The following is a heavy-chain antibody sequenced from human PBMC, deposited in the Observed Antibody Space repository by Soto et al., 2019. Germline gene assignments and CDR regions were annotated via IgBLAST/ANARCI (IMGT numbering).Heavy chain of an antibody. CDR3: ARVGVVRRNWFAP. Sequence: PSETLSLTCTVSGGSISSGDYYWSWIRQPPGKGLEWIGYIYYSGSTYYNPSLKSRVTISVDTSKNQFSLKLSSVTAADTAVYYWARVGVVRRNWFAPWGQGTLVTVSS. V-gene: IGHV4-30-4*01. D-gene: IGHD3-3*01. CDR2: IYYSGST. CDR1: GGSISSGDYY. J-gene: IGHJ5*02.